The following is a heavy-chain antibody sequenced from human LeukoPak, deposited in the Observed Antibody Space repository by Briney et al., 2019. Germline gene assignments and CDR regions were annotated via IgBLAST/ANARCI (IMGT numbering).Heavy chain of an antibody. Sequence: GGSLRLSCAASGFTFSSYAMSWVRQAPGKGLEWASAFSGSGGSTYYADSVKGRFTISRDNSKNTLYLQMNTLRAEDTAVYYCARVRDCGGGSCFSYLDYWGQGTLVTVSS. V-gene: IGHV3-23*01. CDR1: GFTFSSYA. CDR2: FSGSGGST. J-gene: IGHJ4*02. CDR3: ARVRDCGGGSCFSYLDY. D-gene: IGHD2-15*01.